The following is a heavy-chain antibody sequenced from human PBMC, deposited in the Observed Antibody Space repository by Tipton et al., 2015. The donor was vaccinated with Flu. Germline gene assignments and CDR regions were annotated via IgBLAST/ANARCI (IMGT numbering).Heavy chain of an antibody. CDR3: ARATTVVTTFDH. D-gene: IGHD4-23*01. Sequence: TLSLTCTIPSGSINTGGSYWSWIRHHPGKGLEWIGSIYYSGTTYYNESLKSRLRISVDTSTNQFSLEMTSVTAADTAVYYCARATTVVTTFDHWGQGTLVTVSS. CDR2: IYYSGTT. V-gene: IGHV4-31*03. CDR1: SGSINTGGSY. J-gene: IGHJ4*02.